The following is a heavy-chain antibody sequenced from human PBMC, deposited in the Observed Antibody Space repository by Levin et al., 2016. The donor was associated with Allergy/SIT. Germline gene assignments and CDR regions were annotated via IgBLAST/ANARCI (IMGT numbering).Heavy chain of an antibody. CDR2: IIPIFGTA. CDR1: GGTFSSYA. V-gene: IGHV1-69*06. Sequence: SVKVSCKASGGTFSSYAISWVRQAPGQGLEWMGGIIPIFGTANYAQKFQGRVTITADKSTSTAYMELSSLRSEDTAVYYCASETYYYDSSGYWNYYFDYWGQGTLVTVSS. J-gene: IGHJ4*02. D-gene: IGHD3-22*01. CDR3: ASETYYYDSSGYWNYYFDY.